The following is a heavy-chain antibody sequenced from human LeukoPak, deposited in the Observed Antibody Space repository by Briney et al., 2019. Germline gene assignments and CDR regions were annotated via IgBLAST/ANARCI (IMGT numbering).Heavy chain of an antibody. Sequence: GGSLRLSCAASGFTFSSYWMSWVRQAPGKGLEWVANIKQDGSEKYYVDSVKGRFTISRDNAKNSLYLQMNSLRGEDTAVYYCARVYGSGSMGESDYWGQGTLVTVSS. V-gene: IGHV3-7*01. D-gene: IGHD3-10*01. J-gene: IGHJ4*02. CDR2: IKQDGSEK. CDR3: ARVYGSGSMGESDY. CDR1: GFTFSSYW.